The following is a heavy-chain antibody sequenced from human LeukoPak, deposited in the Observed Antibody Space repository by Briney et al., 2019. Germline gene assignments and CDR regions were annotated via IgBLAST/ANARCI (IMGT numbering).Heavy chain of an antibody. D-gene: IGHD6-13*01. J-gene: IGHJ4*02. V-gene: IGHV3-21*01. Sequence: GGSLRLSCAASGFTFSSYSMNWVRQAPGKGLEWVSSISSSSSYIYYADSVKGRFTISRDNAKNSLYLQMNSLRAEDTAVYYCARDRAYSSSWHKGDYWGQGTLVTVSS. CDR3: ARDRAYSSSWHKGDY. CDR2: ISSSSSYI. CDR1: GFTFSSYS.